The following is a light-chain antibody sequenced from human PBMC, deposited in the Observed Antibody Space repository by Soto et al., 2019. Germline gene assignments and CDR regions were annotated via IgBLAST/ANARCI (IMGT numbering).Light chain of an antibody. J-gene: IGLJ1*01. CDR2: EVT. V-gene: IGLV2-14*01. CDR3: SSYTTGNTLV. CDR1: SSDVGAYTY. Sequence: QSVLTQPASVSGSPGQSIAISCTGTSSDVGAYTYVSWYQQYPGKAPRLMIYEVTNRPSGVSNRFSASKSGNTASLTISGLQADDEADYYCSSYTTGNTLVFGTGTKVTVL.